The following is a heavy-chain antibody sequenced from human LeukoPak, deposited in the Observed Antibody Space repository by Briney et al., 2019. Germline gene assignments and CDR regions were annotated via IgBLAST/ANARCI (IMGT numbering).Heavy chain of an antibody. V-gene: IGHV3-48*03. CDR2: ISSSGTPV. CDR1: GITFSGSE. D-gene: IGHD5-18*01. CDR3: ARGFRDTAMFLDY. J-gene: IGHJ4*02. Sequence: GGSLGLSCAASGITFSGSEMNWVRQAPGKGLEWISCISSSGTPVYYADSVKGRFTISRDNAKNSLYLQMNSLRAEDTAVYYCARGFRDTAMFLDYWGQGTLVSVSS.